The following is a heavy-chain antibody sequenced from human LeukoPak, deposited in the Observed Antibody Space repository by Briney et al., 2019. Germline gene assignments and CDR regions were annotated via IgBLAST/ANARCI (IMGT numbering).Heavy chain of an antibody. Sequence: GRSLRLSCAASGFTFSSYGMHWVRQAPGKGLEWVAVIWCDGSNKYYADSVKGRFTISRDNSKNTLYLQMNSLRAEDTAVYYCARGRYCSSTSCYTRGSALDYWGQGTLVTVSS. CDR1: GFTFSSYG. CDR2: IWCDGSNK. D-gene: IGHD2-2*02. J-gene: IGHJ4*02. V-gene: IGHV3-33*01. CDR3: ARGRYCSSTSCYTRGSALDY.